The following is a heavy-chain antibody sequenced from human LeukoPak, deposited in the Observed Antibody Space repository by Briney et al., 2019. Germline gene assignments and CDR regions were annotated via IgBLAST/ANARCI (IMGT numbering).Heavy chain of an antibody. CDR1: GYTFTSYG. Sequence: ASVKVSCKASGYTFTSYGISWVRQAPGQGLEWMGIINPSGGSTSYAQKFQGRVTMTEDTSTDTAYMELSSLRSEDTAVYYCATVSSDTAMVAFDIWGQGTMVTVSS. D-gene: IGHD5-18*01. V-gene: IGHV1-46*01. CDR2: INPSGGST. CDR3: ATVSSDTAMVAFDI. J-gene: IGHJ3*02.